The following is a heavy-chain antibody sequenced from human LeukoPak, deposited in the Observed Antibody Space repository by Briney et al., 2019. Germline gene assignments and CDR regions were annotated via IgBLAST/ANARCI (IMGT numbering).Heavy chain of an antibody. CDR3: ARAYSSGYYSGDY. CDR2: ISSNGGST. Sequence: GGSLRLSCAASGFTFSSYAMHWVRQAPGKGLEYVSAISSNGGSTYYANSVKGRFTISRDNSKNTLYLQMGSLRAEDMAVYYCARAYSSGYYSGDYWGQGTLVTVSS. V-gene: IGHV3-64*01. CDR1: GFTFSSYA. J-gene: IGHJ4*02. D-gene: IGHD3-22*01.